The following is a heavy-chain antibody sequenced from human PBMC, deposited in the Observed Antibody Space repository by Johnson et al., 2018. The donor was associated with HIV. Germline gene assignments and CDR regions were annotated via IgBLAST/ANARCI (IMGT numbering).Heavy chain of an antibody. D-gene: IGHD6-13*01. CDR2: ISWNSGTI. J-gene: IGHJ3*02. CDR1: GFMFDDYA. Sequence: EVQLVESGGGVERPGESLRLSCVGSGFMFDDYAMSWVRQVPGKGLEWVSGISWNSGTIDYADSVKGRFTISRDNAKNSLYLQMNSLSAEDTALYYCAGDESGSSWAFDIWGQGTMVTVSS. CDR3: AGDESGSSWAFDI. V-gene: IGHV3-20*04.